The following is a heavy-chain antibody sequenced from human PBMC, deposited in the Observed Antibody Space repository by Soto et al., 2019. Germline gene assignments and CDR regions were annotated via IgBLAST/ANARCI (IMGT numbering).Heavy chain of an antibody. CDR3: TRHTGYDSSLDY. CDR1: GYTFTVHC. J-gene: IGHJ4*02. D-gene: IGHD5-12*01. V-gene: IGHV5-10-1*01. Sequence: GESLKISCHGSGYTFTVHCISWVLQMPGKGLEWMGRIDPSDSYTDYSPTVQGHVTMSADKSINTAYLQWSSLQASDTAVYYCTRHTGYDSSLDYWGQGTLVTVSS. CDR2: IDPSDSYT.